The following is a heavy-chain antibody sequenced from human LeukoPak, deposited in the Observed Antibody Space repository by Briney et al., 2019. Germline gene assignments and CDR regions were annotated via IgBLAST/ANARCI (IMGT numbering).Heavy chain of an antibody. CDR1: SGSISTNNW. Sequence: PSETLSLTCTVSSGSISTNNWWSWFRQSPAKGLEWIGEIFHEGLTNYNPSLKSRATISIDKSKSQFSLRLTSVTAADTAVYYCARQSPGFMIAGYFDYWAQGTLVTVSS. CDR3: ARQSPGFMIAGYFDY. V-gene: IGHV4-4*02. D-gene: IGHD3-16*01. J-gene: IGHJ4*02. CDR2: IFHEGLT.